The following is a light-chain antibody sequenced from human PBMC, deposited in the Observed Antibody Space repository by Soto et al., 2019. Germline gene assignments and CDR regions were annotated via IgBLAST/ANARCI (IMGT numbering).Light chain of an antibody. Sequence: QSALTQPASVSGSPGQSITISCTGTSSDVGAYPYVSWYQQHPGKAPKLMIYEVTNRPTGVTNRFSASKSGNTASLTISGLQAEDEAHYYCSSYTTTYTVVFGGGTKLTVL. V-gene: IGLV2-14*01. CDR3: SSYTTTYTVV. J-gene: IGLJ2*01. CDR2: EVT. CDR1: SSDVGAYPY.